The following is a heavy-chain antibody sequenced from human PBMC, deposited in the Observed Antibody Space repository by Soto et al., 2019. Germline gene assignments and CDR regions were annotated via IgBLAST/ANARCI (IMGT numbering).Heavy chain of an antibody. CDR3: ARGLGVAAAGNWFDP. CDR2: IYHSGST. J-gene: IGHJ5*02. D-gene: IGHD6-13*01. Sequence: PSETLSLTCAVSGGSISSGGYSWSWIRQPPGKGLEWIGYIYHSGSTYYNPSLKSRVTISVDRSKNQFSLKLSSVTAADTAVYYCARGLGVAAAGNWFDPWGQGTLVTVSS. CDR1: GGSISSGGYS. V-gene: IGHV4-30-2*01.